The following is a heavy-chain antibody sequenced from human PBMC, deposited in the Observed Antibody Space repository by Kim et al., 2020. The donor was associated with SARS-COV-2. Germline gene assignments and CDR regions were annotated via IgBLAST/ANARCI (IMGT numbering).Heavy chain of an antibody. CDR2: IYYSGST. V-gene: IGHV4-39*01. CDR1: GGSISSSSYY. J-gene: IGHJ2*01. D-gene: IGHD6-19*01. CDR3: ASHAKKTQWLLSYWYFDL. Sequence: SETLSLTCTVSGGSISSSSYYWGWIRQPPGKGLEWIGSIYYSGSTYYNPSLKSRVTISVDTSKNQFSLKLSSVTAADTAVYYCASHAKKTQWLLSYWYFDLWGRGTLVTVSS.